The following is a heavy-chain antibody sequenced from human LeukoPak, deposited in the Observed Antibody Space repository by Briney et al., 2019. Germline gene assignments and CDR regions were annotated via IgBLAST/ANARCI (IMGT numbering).Heavy chain of an antibody. Sequence: SVTLSLTCTVSGASISSGSYYWNWIRQPAGKGLEWLGHIFTGGTTNYNASLASRLTISLDTAKNQFSLYLSSVTAADTAMYFCARSSLAVFFDYWGQGTLVTASS. CDR2: IFTGGTT. J-gene: IGHJ4*02. CDR3: ARSSLAVFFDY. CDR1: GASISSGSYY. V-gene: IGHV4-61*09.